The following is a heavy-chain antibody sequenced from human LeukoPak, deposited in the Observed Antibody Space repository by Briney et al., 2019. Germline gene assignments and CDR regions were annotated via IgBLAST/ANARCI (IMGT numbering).Heavy chain of an antibody. Sequence: GGSLRLSCAASGFPFSSYAMSWVRQAPGKGLEWVSAISGSGGSTYYADSVKGRFTISRDNSKNTLYLQMNSLRAEDTAVYYCAKDRILLWFGESYFDYWGQGTLVTVSS. J-gene: IGHJ4*02. CDR1: GFPFSSYA. CDR2: ISGSGGST. V-gene: IGHV3-23*01. D-gene: IGHD3-10*01. CDR3: AKDRILLWFGESYFDY.